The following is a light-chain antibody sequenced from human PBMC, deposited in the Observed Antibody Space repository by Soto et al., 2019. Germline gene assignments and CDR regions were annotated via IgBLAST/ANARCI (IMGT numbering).Light chain of an antibody. CDR3: QNYIGASWT. J-gene: IGKJ1*01. CDR1: QGISNY. Sequence: DIQMTQSPSSLSASVGDRVTITCRASQGISNYLVWYQQKPGKVPKLLIYAASNLQSGVPSRFSGSGSGTDFTLTISSLQPEDGATYYCQNYIGASWTFGQGTKVEIK. CDR2: AAS. V-gene: IGKV1-27*01.